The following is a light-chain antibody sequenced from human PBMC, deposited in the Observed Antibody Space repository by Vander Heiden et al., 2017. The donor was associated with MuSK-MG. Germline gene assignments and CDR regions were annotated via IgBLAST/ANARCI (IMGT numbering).Light chain of an antibody. CDR2: GAS. CDR3: QQENHWPIT. V-gene: IGKV3-15*01. CDR1: QNIRDD. J-gene: IGKJ5*01. Sequence: EKVMTQSPATLSVSPGERATLSCRASQNIRDDLAWYQQKAGQAPRLLIYGASTRATGIPGRFSGSGSGTEFTLTISSLQSEDFAVYYCQQENHWPITLGQGTLLEIK.